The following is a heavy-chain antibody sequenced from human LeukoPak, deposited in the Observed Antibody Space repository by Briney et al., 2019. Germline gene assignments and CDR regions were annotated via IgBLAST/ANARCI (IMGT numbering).Heavy chain of an antibody. CDR1: GFTFSSYS. CDR3: ARGSYDFWSGIHAFDI. D-gene: IGHD3-3*01. CDR2: ISSSSSYI. J-gene: IGHJ3*02. V-gene: IGHV3-21*01. Sequence: PGGSLRLSCAASGFTFSSYSMNWVRQAPGKGLEWVSSISSSSSYIYYADSVKGRFTISRDNAKNSLYLQMNSLRAEDTAVYYCARGSYDFWSGIHAFDIWGQGTMVTVSP.